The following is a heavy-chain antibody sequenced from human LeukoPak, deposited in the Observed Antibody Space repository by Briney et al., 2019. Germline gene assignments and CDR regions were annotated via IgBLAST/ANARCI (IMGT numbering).Heavy chain of an antibody. J-gene: IGHJ5*02. CDR2: INPNSGGT. CDR3: ARDGDSSGYPASSSSRLDP. V-gene: IGHV1-2*02. Sequence: ASVKVSCKASGYTFTGQHMHWVRQAPGQGLEWMGWINPNSGGTKYAQKFQGRVTMTRDTSISTAYMEPTSLRSDDTAVYYCARDGDSSGYPASSSSRLDPWGQGTLVTVSS. CDR1: GYTFTGQH. D-gene: IGHD3-22*01.